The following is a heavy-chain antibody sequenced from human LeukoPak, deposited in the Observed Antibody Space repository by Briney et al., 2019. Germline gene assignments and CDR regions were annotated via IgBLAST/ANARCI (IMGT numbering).Heavy chain of an antibody. CDR3: ARGLGDYYDTSGYYYAVPAH. V-gene: IGHV1-18*01. CDR1: GYRFTSYG. D-gene: IGHD3-22*01. J-gene: IGHJ4*02. Sequence: ASVKVSCKASGYRFTSYGIHWVRQAPGQGLEGMGWINAYNDNTDYAQKFQGRVTMTTDTSTSTAYMELRSLRSDDTAVYFCARGLGDYYDTSGYYYAVPAHWGQGTLVTVSS. CDR2: INAYNDNT.